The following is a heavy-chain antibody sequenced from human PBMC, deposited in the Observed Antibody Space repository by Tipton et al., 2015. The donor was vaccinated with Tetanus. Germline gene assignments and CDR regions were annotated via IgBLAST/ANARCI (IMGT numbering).Heavy chain of an antibody. D-gene: IGHD4-23*01. CDR2: IYYSGST. CDR1: GGSISSGDYY. Sequence: TLFLTCTVSGGSISSGDYYWSWIRQPPGKGLEWIGYIYYSGSTYYNPSLKSRVTISVDTSKNQFSLKLSSVTAADTAVYYCARARWQLGDAFDIWGQGTMVTVSS. V-gene: IGHV4-30-4*01. CDR3: ARARWQLGDAFDI. J-gene: IGHJ3*02.